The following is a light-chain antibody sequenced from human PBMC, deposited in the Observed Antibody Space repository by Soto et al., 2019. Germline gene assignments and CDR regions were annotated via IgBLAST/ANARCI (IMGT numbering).Light chain of an antibody. CDR2: LGS. CDR3: MQALQPPWT. V-gene: IGKV2-28*01. CDR1: QSLLHSNGYNY. Sequence: DIVMTQSPLSLPVTPGEPASISCRSSQSLLHSNGYNYLDWYLQKPGQSPQLLIYLGSNRASGVPDRFSGRGSGAHFTLKISRVEADDVGVYYCMQALQPPWTFGQGTKVEIK. J-gene: IGKJ1*01.